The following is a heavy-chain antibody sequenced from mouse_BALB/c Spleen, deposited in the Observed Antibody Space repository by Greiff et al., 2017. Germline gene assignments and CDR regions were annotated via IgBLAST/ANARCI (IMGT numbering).Heavy chain of an antibody. J-gene: IGHJ3*01. CDR1: GFTFSDYY. V-gene: IGHV5-4*02. CDR2: ISDGGSYT. Sequence: EVMLVESGGGLVKPGGSLKLSCAASGFTFSDYYMYWVRQTPEKRLEWVATISDGGSYTYYPDSVKGRFTISRDNAKNNLYLQMSSLKSEDTAMYYCASGGFAYWGQGTLVTVSA. CDR3: ASGGFAY.